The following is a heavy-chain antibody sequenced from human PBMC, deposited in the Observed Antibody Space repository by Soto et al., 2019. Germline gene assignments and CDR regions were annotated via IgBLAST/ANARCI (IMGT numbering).Heavy chain of an antibody. D-gene: IGHD3-10*01. V-gene: IGHV3-30-3*01. J-gene: IGHJ6*02. CDR3: AVARVSVYYGMDV. CDR2: ISYDGSNK. Sequence: SGXSLRLSCVASTFTLSSYALHWSRQAPGNGLDWVALISYDGSNKYYADSVKGRFTISRDTSKNTLYLQMNSLRAEDTAVYYCAVARVSVYYGMDVWGQGTTVTVSS. CDR1: TFTLSSYA.